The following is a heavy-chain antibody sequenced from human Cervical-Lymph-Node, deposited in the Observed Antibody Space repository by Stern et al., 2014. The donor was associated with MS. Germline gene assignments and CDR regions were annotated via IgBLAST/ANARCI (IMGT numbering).Heavy chain of an antibody. Sequence: EVQLVQSGAEVKKPGATVKISCKVSGYTFIDYYLHWVRQAPGKGLEWMGLVDPKDGATKNAERFQGRVTITADTSRDTAYMDLSGLRSEDTAVYYCTGRNFGPWGQGTLVSVSS. V-gene: IGHV1-69-2*01. CDR3: TGRNFGP. J-gene: IGHJ5*02. CDR1: GYTFIDYY. CDR2: VDPKDGAT.